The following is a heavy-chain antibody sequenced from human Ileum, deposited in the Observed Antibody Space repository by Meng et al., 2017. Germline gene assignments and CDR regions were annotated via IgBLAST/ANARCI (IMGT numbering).Heavy chain of an antibody. Sequence: QVQLQESGPGLVKPSQTLSLTCTVSGGSISSGVYFWSWIRQPPGKGLEWIGYIYYSGSTSYHPSLKSRVTISVDASKNQFSLKLSSVTAADTAVYYCARENTIFGVVWGSWFDPWGQGTLVTVSS. CDR1: GGSISSGVYF. CDR3: ARENTIFGVVWGSWFDP. CDR2: IYYSGST. V-gene: IGHV4-30-4*01. J-gene: IGHJ5*02. D-gene: IGHD3-3*01.